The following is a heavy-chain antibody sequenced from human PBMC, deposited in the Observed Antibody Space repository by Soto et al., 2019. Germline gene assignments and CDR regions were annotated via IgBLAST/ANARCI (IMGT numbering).Heavy chain of an antibody. CDR2: ISYDGSNK. J-gene: IGHJ4*02. CDR1: GFTFSSYG. Sequence: SGGSLRLSCAASGFTFSSYGLHWVRQPPGKGLEWVAVISYDGSNKSYADSVKGRFTISRDTSKNTLYLQMNSLRAEDTAVYYCEKAQKWELTQYFDSWGQGTLVTVSS. D-gene: IGHD1-26*01. V-gene: IGHV3-30*18. CDR3: EKAQKWELTQYFDS.